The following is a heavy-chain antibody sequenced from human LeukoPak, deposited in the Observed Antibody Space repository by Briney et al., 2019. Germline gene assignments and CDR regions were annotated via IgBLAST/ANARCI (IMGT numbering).Heavy chain of an antibody. J-gene: IGHJ4*02. Sequence: GGSLRLSCAASGFIFSDAWMTWVRQAPGKGLEWVGRVKRKTDGGKIDYAAPRRGRITISRDDSKNTVYLQINSLKTEDTAIYYCTTDYVERTHWGQGTLVTVSS. CDR2: VKRKTDGGKI. CDR3: TTDYVERTH. D-gene: IGHD3-10*02. V-gene: IGHV3-15*01. CDR1: GFIFSDAW.